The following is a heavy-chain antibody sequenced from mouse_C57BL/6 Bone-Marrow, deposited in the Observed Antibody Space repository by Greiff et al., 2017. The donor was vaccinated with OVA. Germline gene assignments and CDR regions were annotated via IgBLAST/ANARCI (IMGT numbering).Heavy chain of an antibody. CDR2: IYPGSGST. J-gene: IGHJ2*01. CDR1: GYTFTSYW. D-gene: IGHD2-1*01. Sequence: QVQLQQPGAELVKPGASVKMSCKASGYTFTSYWITWVKQRPGKGLEWIGDIYPGSGSTNYNEKLKSKATLTVDTSSSTAYMHLSSLTSEDSAVYDCAIEVYYGLDYWGQGTTLTVSS. CDR3: AIEVYYGLDY. V-gene: IGHV1-55*01.